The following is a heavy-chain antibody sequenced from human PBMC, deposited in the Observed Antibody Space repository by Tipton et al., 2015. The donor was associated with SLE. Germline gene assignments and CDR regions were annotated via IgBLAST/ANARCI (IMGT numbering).Heavy chain of an antibody. D-gene: IGHD2-2*02. CDR3: AREEYCSDTRCYTRGGAIVY. J-gene: IGHJ4*02. CDR1: GLTLSSYD. Sequence: SLRLSCAASGLTLSSYDMNWVRQAPGKGLEWISYISSSGNSIYFADSVKGRFTISRDNAKNSLYLQMNNLRGGDTAVYYCAREEYCSDTRCYTRGGAIVYWCQGTLVTFSS. V-gene: IGHV3-48*03. CDR2: ISSSGNSI.